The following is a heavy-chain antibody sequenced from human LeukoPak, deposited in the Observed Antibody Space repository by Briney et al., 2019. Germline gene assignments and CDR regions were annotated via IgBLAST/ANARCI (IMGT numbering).Heavy chain of an antibody. Sequence: GGSLRLSCAASGFIFADHGMTWVRQVPGKGLEWVSGINWNGGSTGYVDSVKGRFTISRDNAKNVLFLEMNNLRAEDTAFYYCARGEWDLRDWGQGTLVIVSS. CDR1: GFIFADHG. CDR2: INWNGGST. CDR3: ARGEWDLRD. V-gene: IGHV3-20*04. D-gene: IGHD1-26*01. J-gene: IGHJ4*02.